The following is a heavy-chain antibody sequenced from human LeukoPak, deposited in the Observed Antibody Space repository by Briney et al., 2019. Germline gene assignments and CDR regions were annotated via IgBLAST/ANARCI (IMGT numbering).Heavy chain of an antibody. CDR1: GFTFSDYY. CDR2: ISSSGSTI. J-gene: IGHJ4*02. V-gene: IGHV3-11*04. CDR3: ARVIAVAGTPYYFDY. Sequence: PGGSPRLSCAASGFTFSDYYMSWIRQAPGKGLEWVSYISSSGSTIYYADSVKGRFTISRDNAKNSLYLQMNSLRAEDTAVYYCARVIAVAGTPYYFDYWGQGTLVTVSS. D-gene: IGHD6-19*01.